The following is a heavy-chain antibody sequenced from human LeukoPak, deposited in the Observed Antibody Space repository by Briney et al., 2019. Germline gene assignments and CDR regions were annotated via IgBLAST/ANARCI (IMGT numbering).Heavy chain of an antibody. V-gene: IGHV3-49*03. CDR1: GFTFGDYA. Sequence: PGGSLRLSCTASGFTFGDYAMSWFRQAPGKGLEWVGFIRSKAYGGTTEYAASVKGRFTISRDDSKSIAYLQMNSLKTEDTAVYYCTSLINGYSSSWYDYWGQGTLVTVSS. J-gene: IGHJ4*02. CDR2: IRSKAYGGTT. D-gene: IGHD6-13*01. CDR3: TSLINGYSSSWYDY.